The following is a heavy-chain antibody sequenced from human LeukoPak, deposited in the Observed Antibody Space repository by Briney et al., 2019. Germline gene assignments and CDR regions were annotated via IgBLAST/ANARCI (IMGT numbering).Heavy chain of an antibody. CDR2: INHSGST. J-gene: IGHJ4*02. CDR1: GGSFSGYY. D-gene: IGHD6-19*01. V-gene: IGHV4-34*01. CDR3: VRLKGYASGWYPSYYFDY. Sequence: SETLSLTCAVYGGSFSGYYWGWIRQPPGKGLEWIGEINHSGSTNYNPSLKSRVTIPVDTSKNQFSLKLSSVTAAETAVYYCVRLKGYASGWYPSYYFDYWGQGTLVTVSS.